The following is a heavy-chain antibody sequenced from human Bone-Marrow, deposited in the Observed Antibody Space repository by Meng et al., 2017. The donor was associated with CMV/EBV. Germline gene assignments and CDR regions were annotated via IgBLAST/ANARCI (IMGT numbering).Heavy chain of an antibody. J-gene: IGHJ5*02. Sequence: GSLRLSCAVYGGSFSGYYWSWSRQPPGKGLEWMGEINHSGSTNYNPSLKRRVTIAVDTSKNQFSLKLSSVTAAATAVYYCARGPARPRAGRPGGWFDPWGQGTLVTVSS. CDR3: ARGPARPRAGRPGGWFDP. D-gene: IGHD6-6*01. V-gene: IGHV4-34*01. CDR1: GGSFSGYY. CDR2: INHSGST.